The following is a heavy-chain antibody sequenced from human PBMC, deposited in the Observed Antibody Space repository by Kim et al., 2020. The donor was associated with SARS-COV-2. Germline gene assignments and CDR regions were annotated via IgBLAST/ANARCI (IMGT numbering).Heavy chain of an antibody. J-gene: IGHJ4*02. V-gene: IGHV3-23*01. CDR3: ARDFRGMTTSDY. Sequence: DTVKGRLTISRDISKHKLYLQMNSLRAEDPAEYYCARDFRGMTTSDYWGQGTLVTVSS. D-gene: IGHD4-4*01.